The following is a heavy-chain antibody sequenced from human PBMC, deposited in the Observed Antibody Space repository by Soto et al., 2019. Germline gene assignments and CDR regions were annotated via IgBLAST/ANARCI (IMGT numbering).Heavy chain of an antibody. CDR1: GGSISSYY. Sequence: QVQLQESGPGLVKPSETLSLTCTVSGGSISSYYWSWIRQPPGKGLEWIGYIHYSGSTNYNPSLKRRVTISVYTSKNQFSLKLSFVTAADTAVYYCARAGSGWFNYYGMDVWGQGTTVTVSS. D-gene: IGHD6-19*01. CDR3: ARAGSGWFNYYGMDV. J-gene: IGHJ6*02. V-gene: IGHV4-59*01. CDR2: IHYSGST.